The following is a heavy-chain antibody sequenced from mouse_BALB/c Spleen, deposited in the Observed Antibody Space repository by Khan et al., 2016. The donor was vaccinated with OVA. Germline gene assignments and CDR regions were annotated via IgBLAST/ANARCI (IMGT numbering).Heavy chain of an antibody. V-gene: IGHV1-18*01. CDR3: TRGGHGSPFDY. CDR2: ITPNNGGT. CDR1: GYTFTDYN. J-gene: IGHJ2*01. Sequence: VRLQQSGPELVKPGASVKIPCKASGYTFTDYNMDWVKQSPGKSFEWIGDITPNNGGTIYNQRFKGKATLTVDKSSSTAYMELRSLTSEDTTVYYCTRGGHGSPFDYWGQGTTLTVSS. D-gene: IGHD1-1*01.